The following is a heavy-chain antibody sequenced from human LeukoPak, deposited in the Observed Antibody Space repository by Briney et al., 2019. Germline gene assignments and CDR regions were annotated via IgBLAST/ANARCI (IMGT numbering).Heavy chain of an antibody. CDR2: INPNSGGT. CDR3: ARVRLAARPLGWFDY. CDR1: GYTFTGYY. D-gene: IGHD6-6*01. Sequence: ASVKVSCKASGYTFTGYYMHWVRQAPGQGLEWMGWINPNSGGTNYAQKFQGRVTMTRDTSISTAYMELSRQRSDDTAVYYCARVRLAARPLGWFDYWGQGTLVTVSS. J-gene: IGHJ4*02. V-gene: IGHV1-2*02.